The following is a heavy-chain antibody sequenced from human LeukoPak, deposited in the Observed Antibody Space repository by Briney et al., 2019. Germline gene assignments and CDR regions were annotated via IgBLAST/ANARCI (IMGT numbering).Heavy chain of an antibody. V-gene: IGHV3-30*18. D-gene: IGHD1-26*01. CDR1: GFTFSSYG. CDR2: ISYDGSNK. J-gene: IGHJ4*02. CDR3: AKNSGSYYFDY. Sequence: PGGSLRLSCAASGFTFSSYGMHWARQAPGKGLEWVAVISYDGSNKYYADSVKGRFTISRDNSKNTLYLQMNSLRAEDTAVYYCAKNSGSYYFDYWGQGTLVTVSS.